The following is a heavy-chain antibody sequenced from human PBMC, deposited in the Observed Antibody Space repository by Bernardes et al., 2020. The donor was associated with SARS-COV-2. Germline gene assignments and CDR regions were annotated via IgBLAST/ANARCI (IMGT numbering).Heavy chain of an antibody. CDR1: GFSFSGST. V-gene: IGHV3-73*01. CDR2: IRNKANNYAT. CDR3: TRWGVGSTDYFDY. D-gene: IGHD1-26*01. Sequence: VGSLIRSCAASGFSFSGSTMHWVRQASGQGLEWIGRIRNKANNYATAYAASVKGRFTISRDDSKNTAYLQMNSLKTEDTAVYYCTRWGVGSTDYFDYWGQGTLVTVSS. J-gene: IGHJ4*02.